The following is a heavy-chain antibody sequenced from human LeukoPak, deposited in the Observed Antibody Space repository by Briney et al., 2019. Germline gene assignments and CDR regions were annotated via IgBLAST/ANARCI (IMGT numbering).Heavy chain of an antibody. CDR1: GGSISSGGYY. Sequence: SETLSLTCTVSGGSISSGGYYWSWIRQHPGKGLEWIGYIYYSGSTYYNPSLKSRVTISVDTSKNQFSLKLSSVTAADTAVYYCARDVHYYDSSEGFDPWGQGTLVTVS. CDR3: ARDVHYYDSSEGFDP. J-gene: IGHJ5*02. V-gene: IGHV4-31*03. D-gene: IGHD3-22*01. CDR2: IYYSGST.